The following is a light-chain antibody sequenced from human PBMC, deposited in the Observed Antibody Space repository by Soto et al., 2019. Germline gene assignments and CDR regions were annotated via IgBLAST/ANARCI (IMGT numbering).Light chain of an antibody. Sequence: EIVLTHSPGTLPLSPGERATLSCRASQSVRSNYLAWYQQKPGQAPRLLIYGASSRATGIPDRFSVTGSGTDFTLTISRLEPEDFAVYYCQQYGGSPYTFGQGPKLEIK. V-gene: IGKV3-20*01. CDR3: QQYGGSPYT. J-gene: IGKJ2*01. CDR1: QSVRSNY. CDR2: GAS.